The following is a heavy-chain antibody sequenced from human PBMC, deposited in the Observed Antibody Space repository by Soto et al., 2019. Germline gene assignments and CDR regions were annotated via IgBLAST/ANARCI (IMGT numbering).Heavy chain of an antibody. J-gene: IGHJ4*02. CDR1: GYTFTSYG. D-gene: IGHD3-10*01. V-gene: IGHV1-18*04. Sequence: GASVKVSCKASGYTFTSYGISWVRQAPGQGLEWMGWISAYNGNTNYAQKLQGRVTMTTDTSTSTAYMELRSLRSDDTAVYYCARDYHRVRGVAPLDYWGQGTLVTVSS. CDR3: ARDYHRVRGVAPLDY. CDR2: ISAYNGNT.